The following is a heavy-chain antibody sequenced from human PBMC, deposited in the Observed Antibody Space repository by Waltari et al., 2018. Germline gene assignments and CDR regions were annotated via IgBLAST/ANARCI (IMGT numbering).Heavy chain of an antibody. CDR2: ISAHDGNT. Sequence: QVHLVQSGAEVKTPGASVKVSCKASAYTFSTYGLTWVRQAPGQGLEWLGWISAHDGNTNYAPSLQDRVILTTDTSTYTAYMDLNSLRPDDTAVYYCATAVGGNMEFDSWGHGSLVTVSS. J-gene: IGHJ4*01. V-gene: IGHV1-18*01. CDR3: ATAVGGNMEFDS. D-gene: IGHD6-19*01. CDR1: AYTFSTYG.